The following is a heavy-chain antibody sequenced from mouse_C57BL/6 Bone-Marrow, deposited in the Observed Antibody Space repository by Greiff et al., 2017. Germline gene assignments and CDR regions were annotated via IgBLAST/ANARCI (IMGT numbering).Heavy chain of an antibody. CDR1: GYTFTSYW. Sequence: QVHVKQPGAELVKPGASVKLSCKASGYTFTSYWMHWVKQRPGQGLEWIGVIHPNSGSTNYNEKFKSKATLTVDKSSSTAYMQLSSLTAADSAVYYCARPLFDYWGRGTTLTVSS. V-gene: IGHV1-64*01. CDR3: ARPLFDY. CDR2: IHPNSGST. J-gene: IGHJ2*01.